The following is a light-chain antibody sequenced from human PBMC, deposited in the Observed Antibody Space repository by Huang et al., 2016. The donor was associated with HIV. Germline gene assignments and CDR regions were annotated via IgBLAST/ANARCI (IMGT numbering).Light chain of an antibody. V-gene: IGKV1-39*01. CDR1: QSIGTS. Sequence: DIQMTQSPSSLSASVGYRVTITCRASQSIGTSLNWYQQRPGKAPKLLIYTVSTLHNGVPSTFSGSGSGTNFSLTIRSLQPEDFASYYCQQSYSAPRTFGQGTKVEVK. J-gene: IGKJ1*01. CDR3: QQSYSAPRT. CDR2: TVS.